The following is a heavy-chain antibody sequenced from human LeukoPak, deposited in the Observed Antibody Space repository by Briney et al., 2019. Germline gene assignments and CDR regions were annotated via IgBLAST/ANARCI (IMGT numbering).Heavy chain of an antibody. CDR3: TRVLNSPNNYGSGSYYDY. CDR2: INHSGST. CDR1: GGSFSGYC. J-gene: IGHJ4*02. V-gene: IGHV4-34*01. Sequence: SETLSLASDVYGGSFSGYCWSWIRQPAGKGLEWIGEINHSGSTNYNPSLKCRVTISAGTSKNQDSPKLSPVIAADTAVYYYTRVLNSPNNYGSGSYYDYWGQGTLVTVSS. D-gene: IGHD3-10*01.